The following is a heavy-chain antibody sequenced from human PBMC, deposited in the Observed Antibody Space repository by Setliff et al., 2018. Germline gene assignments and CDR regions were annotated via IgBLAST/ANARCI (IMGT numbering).Heavy chain of an antibody. D-gene: IGHD2-2*01. V-gene: IGHV7-4-1*02. Sequence: WASVKVSCKASGYTFSSYAMNWVRQAPGQGLEWMGRINTITGNPTYAQGFTGRFVFSLDTSVSTAYLQISSLKPEDTAVYYCARDLGYCSRTSCHGDWFDPWGQGTLVTVS. CDR3: ARDLGYCSRTSCHGDWFDP. CDR1: GYTFSSYA. J-gene: IGHJ5*02. CDR2: INTITGNP.